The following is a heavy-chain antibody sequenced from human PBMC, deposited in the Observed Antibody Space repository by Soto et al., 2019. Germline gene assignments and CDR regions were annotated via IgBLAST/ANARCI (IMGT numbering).Heavy chain of an antibody. Sequence: GGSLRLSCAASGFTFSSYGMHWVRQAPGKGLEWVAVISYDGSNKYYADSVKGRFTISRDNSKNTLYLQMNSLRAEDTAAEDTAVYFCAKAKGSIAAAGVPNGMGIDYWGQGTLVTVSS. CDR1: GFTFSSYG. V-gene: IGHV3-30*03. J-gene: IGHJ4*02. D-gene: IGHD6-13*01. CDR3: AVYFCAKAKGSIAAAGVPNGMGIDY. CDR2: ISYDGSNK.